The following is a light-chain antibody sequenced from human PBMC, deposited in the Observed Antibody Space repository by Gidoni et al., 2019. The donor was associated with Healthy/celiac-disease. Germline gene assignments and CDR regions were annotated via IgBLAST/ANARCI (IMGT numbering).Light chain of an antibody. V-gene: IGKV1-39*01. CDR2: AAS. Sequence: IQMTQSPSSLSASVGDRVTITCRASQSISSYLNWYQPKPGKAPKLLIYAASSLQSGVPSRFSGSGSGTDFTLTISSLQPEDFATYYCQQSYSTPLFTFGPGTKVDIK. CDR3: QQSYSTPLFT. J-gene: IGKJ3*01. CDR1: QSISSY.